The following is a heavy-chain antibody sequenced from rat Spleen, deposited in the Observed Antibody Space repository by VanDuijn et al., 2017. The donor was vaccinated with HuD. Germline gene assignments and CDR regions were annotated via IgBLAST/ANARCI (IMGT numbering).Heavy chain of an antibody. CDR2: IWGDGNT. V-gene: IGHV2-1*01. J-gene: IGHJ2*01. CDR3: AREDYGGHRY. CDR1: GFSLSSNS. D-gene: IGHD1-11*01. Sequence: QVQLKESGPGLLQSSQTLSLTCTVSGFSLSSNSVHWVRQPPGKGLEWVGGIWGDGNTDYNSPLKSRLSISRDTFKSQVFLKMNSLQAEDIATYYCAREDYGGHRYWGQGVMVSVSS.